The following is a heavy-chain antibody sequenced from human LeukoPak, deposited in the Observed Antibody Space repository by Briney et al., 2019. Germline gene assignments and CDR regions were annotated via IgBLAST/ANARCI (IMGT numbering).Heavy chain of an antibody. V-gene: IGHV3-23*01. CDR1: GLTFGSYA. D-gene: IGHD2-2*01. CDR3: AKEKVGYCSSTSCFDGYDY. Sequence: GGSLRLSCAASGLTFGSYAMSWVRQAPGKGLEWVSAISGSGGSTYYADSVKGRFTISRDNSKNTLYLQMNSLRAEDTAVYYCAKEKVGYCSSTSCFDGYDYWGQGTLVTVSS. CDR2: ISGSGGST. J-gene: IGHJ4*02.